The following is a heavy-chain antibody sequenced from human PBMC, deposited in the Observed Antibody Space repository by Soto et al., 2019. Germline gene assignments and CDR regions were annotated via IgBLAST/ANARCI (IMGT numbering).Heavy chain of an antibody. CDR2: IYYDESA. D-gene: IGHD6-6*01. V-gene: IGHV4-39*01. J-gene: IGHJ4*02. CDR3: ARSSIAPRLFMYPFDY. CDR1: GGSISSSSYY. Sequence: SETLSLTCTVSGGSISSSSYYWGWIRQPPGKGLECVGTIYYDESAYYNPSLKSRVTISVDTSKNQFSLKLSSVTAADTAVYYCARSSIAPRLFMYPFDYWGQGTLVTVSS.